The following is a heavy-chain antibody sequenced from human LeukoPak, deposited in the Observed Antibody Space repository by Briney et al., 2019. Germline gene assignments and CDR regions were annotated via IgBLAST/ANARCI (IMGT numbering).Heavy chain of an antibody. Sequence: KPSETLSLTCTVSGGSISSYDWSWIRQPPGKGLEWIAYIYYSGSTSYNPSLKSRVTISVDTSKNQFSLKLSSMTAADTAVYYCARIHGYNSDYWGQGTLVTVSS. CDR2: IYYSGST. CDR1: GGSISSYD. D-gene: IGHD5-24*01. CDR3: ARIHGYNSDY. V-gene: IGHV4-59*01. J-gene: IGHJ4*02.